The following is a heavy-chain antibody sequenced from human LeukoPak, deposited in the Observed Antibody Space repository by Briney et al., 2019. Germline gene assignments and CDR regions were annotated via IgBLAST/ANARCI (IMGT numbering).Heavy chain of an antibody. Sequence: GGSLRLSCAASGFTFSSYEMNWVRQAPGKGLEWVSYISSSGSTIYYADSVKGRFTISRDNVKNSLYLQMNSLRAEDTAVYYCARELGGYYDYWGQGTLVTVSS. CDR2: ISSSGSTI. J-gene: IGHJ4*02. V-gene: IGHV3-48*03. CDR3: ARELGGYYDY. CDR1: GFTFSSYE. D-gene: IGHD3-22*01.